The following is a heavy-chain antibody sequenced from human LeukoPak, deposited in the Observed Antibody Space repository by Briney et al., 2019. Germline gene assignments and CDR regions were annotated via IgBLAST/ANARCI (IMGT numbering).Heavy chain of an antibody. CDR1: GYTFTSYY. V-gene: IGHV1-46*01. J-gene: IGHJ4*02. CDR2: INPSGGST. CDR3: ARGSVAGTREFDY. Sequence: ASVKVSCTASGYTFTSYYMHWVRQAPGQGLEWMGIINPSGGSTSYAQKFQGRVTMTRDTSTSTVYMELRSLTSDDTAVYYFARGSVAGTREFDYWGQGTLVTVSS. D-gene: IGHD6-19*01.